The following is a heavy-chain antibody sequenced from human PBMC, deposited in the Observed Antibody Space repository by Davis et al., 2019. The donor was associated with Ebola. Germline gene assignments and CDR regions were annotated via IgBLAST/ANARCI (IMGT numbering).Heavy chain of an antibody. CDR2: IKQDGSEK. J-gene: IGHJ4*02. V-gene: IGHV3-7*03. CDR3: ARDRYRSSWGGTYFDS. Sequence: GGSLRLSCAASGFTFDDFWMSWVRHTPGKGLEWVANIKQDGSEKYYVDSVKGRLTISRDNAKKTLYLQMDSLRAEDTAVYYCARDRYRSSWGGTYFDSWGQGTLVTVSS. D-gene: IGHD6-13*01. CDR1: GFTFDDFW.